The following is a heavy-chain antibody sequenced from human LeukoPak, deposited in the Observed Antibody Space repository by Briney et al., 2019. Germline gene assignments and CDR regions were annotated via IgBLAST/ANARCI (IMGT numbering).Heavy chain of an antibody. D-gene: IGHD1-14*01. CDR1: GGSFSGYY. Sequence: SETLSLTCAVYGGSFSGYYWSWIRQPPGKGLEWIGEINHSGSTNYNPSLKSRVTISVDTSKNQFSLKLSSVTAADTAVYYCARGVPTPSGRNGDVFDIWGQGTMVTVSS. CDR3: ARGVPTPSGRNGDVFDI. J-gene: IGHJ3*02. V-gene: IGHV4-34*01. CDR2: INHSGST.